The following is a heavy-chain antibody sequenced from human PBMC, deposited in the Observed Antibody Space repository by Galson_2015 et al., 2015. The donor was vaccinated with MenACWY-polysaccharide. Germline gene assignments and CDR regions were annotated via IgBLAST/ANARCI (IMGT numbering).Heavy chain of an antibody. Sequence: SLRLSCAASGFTFSTYWMTWVRQAPGKGLEWVANIKQDGSEKYYVDSVKGRFTISRDNAENSLYLQMTNMDLVDTATYYCAHVMITFGGVIGDDAFDVWGPGTMVTVSS. V-gene: IGHV3-7*03. J-gene: IGHJ3*01. D-gene: IGHD3-16*01. CDR3: AHVMITFGGVIGDDAFDV. CDR1: GFTFSTYW. CDR2: IKQDGSEK.